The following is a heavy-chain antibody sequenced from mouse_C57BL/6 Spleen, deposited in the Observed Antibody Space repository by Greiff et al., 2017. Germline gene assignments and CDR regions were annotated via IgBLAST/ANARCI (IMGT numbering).Heavy chain of an antibody. Sequence: VQLQQPGAELVRPGSSVKLSCKASGYTFTSYWMDWVKQRPGQGLEWIGNIYPSDSDTHYNQKFKDKATLTVDKSSSTAYMQLSSLTSEDSAVYDCASSDSKDHFYYAMDYWGQGTSVTVSS. CDR3: ASSDSKDHFYYAMDY. J-gene: IGHJ4*01. CDR2: IYPSDSDT. CDR1: GYTFTSYW. D-gene: IGHD2-5*01. V-gene: IGHV1-61*01.